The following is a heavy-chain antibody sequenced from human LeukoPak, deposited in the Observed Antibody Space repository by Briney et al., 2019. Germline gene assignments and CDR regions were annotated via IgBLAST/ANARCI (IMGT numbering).Heavy chain of an antibody. J-gene: IGHJ4*02. CDR3: ARGHCTNGVCSGDFDY. CDR1: GVSISSSNW. V-gene: IGHV4-4*02. CDR2: IYHSGST. D-gene: IGHD2-8*01. Sequence: SETLSLTCAVSGVSISSSNWWSWVRQPPGKGLEWIGEIYHSGSTNYNPSLKSRVTISVDKSKNQFSLKLSSVTAADTAVYYCARGHCTNGVCSGDFDYWGQGTLVTVSS.